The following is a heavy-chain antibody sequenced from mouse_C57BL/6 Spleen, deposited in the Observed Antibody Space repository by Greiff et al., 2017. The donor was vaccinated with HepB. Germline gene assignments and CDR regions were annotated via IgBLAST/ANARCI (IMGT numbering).Heavy chain of an antibody. CDR2: IHPNSGST. Sequence: QVHVKQSGAELVKPGASVKLSCKASGYTFTSYWMHWVKQRPGQGLEWIGMIHPNSGSTNYNEKFKSKATLTVDKSSSTAYMQLSSLTSEDSAVYYCARSPSCYFDYWGQGTTLTVSS. CDR1: GYTFTSYW. J-gene: IGHJ2*01. V-gene: IGHV1-64*01. CDR3: ARSPSCYFDY.